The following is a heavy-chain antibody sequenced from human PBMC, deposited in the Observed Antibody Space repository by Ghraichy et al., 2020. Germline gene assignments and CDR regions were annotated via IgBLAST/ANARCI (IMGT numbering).Heavy chain of an antibody. V-gene: IGHV3-21*01. Sequence: GGSLRLSCAASGFTFSSYSMNWVRQAPGKGLEWVSSISSSSSYIYYADSVKGRFTISRDNAKNSLYLQMNSLRAEDTAVYYCARDPGSNTYYYYYGMDVWGQGTTVTVSS. CDR3: ARDPGSNTYYYYYGMDV. CDR2: ISSSSSYI. CDR1: GFTFSSYS. J-gene: IGHJ6*02. D-gene: IGHD3-10*01.